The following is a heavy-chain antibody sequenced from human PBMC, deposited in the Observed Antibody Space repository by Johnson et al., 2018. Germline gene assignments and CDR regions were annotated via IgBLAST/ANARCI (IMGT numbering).Heavy chain of an antibody. CDR3: SKDRASYNGNLGYYYGMDV. D-gene: IGHD1-14*01. Sequence: QVQLVQSGGGVVQPGRSLRLSCAASGFTFSSYGMHWVRQAPGKGLEWVAVISYDGSNKYYADSVKGRFTISRDNSKNTLYLQMNSLGAEDTAGYYCSKDRASYNGNLGYYYGMDVWGQGTTVTVSS. J-gene: IGHJ6*02. CDR2: ISYDGSNK. CDR1: GFTFSSYG. V-gene: IGHV3-30*18.